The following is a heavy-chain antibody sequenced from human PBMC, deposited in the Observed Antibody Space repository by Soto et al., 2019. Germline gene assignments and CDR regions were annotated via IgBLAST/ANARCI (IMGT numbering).Heavy chain of an antibody. J-gene: IGHJ5*02. CDR3: ALLWFGDQRTGNWVDP. D-gene: IGHD3-10*01. V-gene: IGHV4-59*01. CDR1: GGSISSYH. Sequence: QVQLQQSGPGLVKPSETLSLSCTVSGGSISSYHWTWIRQPPGKGLEWIGYIYPSGSSSYNPSLERRATISVDTSKNQCSLKMKAVSAADTAVYYCALLWFGDQRTGNWVDPWGQGTLVTVSS. CDR2: IYPSGSS.